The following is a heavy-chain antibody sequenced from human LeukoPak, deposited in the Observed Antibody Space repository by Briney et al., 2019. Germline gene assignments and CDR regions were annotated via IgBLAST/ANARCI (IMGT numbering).Heavy chain of an antibody. CDR3: AKEDVVAAAGTFDY. CDR1: GFTFSSYE. Sequence: GGSLRLSCAASGFTFSSYEMNWVRQAPGKGLEWVSYISSSGSTIYYADSVKGQFTISRDNAKNSLYLQMNSLRAEDTAVYYCAKEDVVAAAGTFDYWGQGTLVTVSS. D-gene: IGHD6-13*01. J-gene: IGHJ4*02. V-gene: IGHV3-48*03. CDR2: ISSSGSTI.